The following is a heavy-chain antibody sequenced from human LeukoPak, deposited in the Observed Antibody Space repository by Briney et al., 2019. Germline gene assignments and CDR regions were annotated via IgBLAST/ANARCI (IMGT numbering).Heavy chain of an antibody. CDR1: GFSFSDVW. Sequence: GGSLRLSCAVSGFSFSDVWMNWVRQAPGKGLEWVGRIKNKDEGDKIDYAAPVKGRFTISRDDSKATLYLQMNSLRMEDTAIYYCTTGIDYGGGYWGQGTLVSVSS. CDR2: IKNKDEGDKI. CDR3: TTGIDYGGGY. D-gene: IGHD3-16*01. J-gene: IGHJ4*02. V-gene: IGHV3-15*07.